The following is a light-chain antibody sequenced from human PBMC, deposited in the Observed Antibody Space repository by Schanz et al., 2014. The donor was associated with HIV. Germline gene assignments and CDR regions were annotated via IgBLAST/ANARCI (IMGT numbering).Light chain of an antibody. CDR2: GAS. V-gene: IGKV3D-20*02. CDR1: QSVSSSY. J-gene: IGKJ4*01. CDR3: YQRSEWPRT. Sequence: EIVLTQSPGTLSLSPGERATLSCRASQSVSSSYLAWYQQKPGQAPRLLIYGASSRATGIPDRFSGSGSGTDFTLTIGSLQSEDVAVYYCYQRSEWPRTFGGGTRVEI.